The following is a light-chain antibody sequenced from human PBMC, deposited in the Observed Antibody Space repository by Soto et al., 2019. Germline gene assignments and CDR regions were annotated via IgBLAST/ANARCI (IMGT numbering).Light chain of an antibody. CDR1: QSISTY. Sequence: DIQLTQSPSSLSASVGDRITITCRASQSISTYLNWYQQKPGEAPTLLVYDSSTLQSGVPSRFSGSGFGAEFTLTVSSLQPEDFATYYCQQRGDWPPLTFGGGAKVDIK. CDR2: DSS. V-gene: IGKV1-39*01. CDR3: QQRGDWPPLT. J-gene: IGKJ4*01.